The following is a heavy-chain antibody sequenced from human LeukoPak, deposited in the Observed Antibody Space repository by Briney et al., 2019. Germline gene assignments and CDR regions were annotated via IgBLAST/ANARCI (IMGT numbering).Heavy chain of an antibody. CDR1: GYTFTSYG. Sequence: GASVKVSCKASGYTFTSYGISWVRQAPGQGLEWMGWISAYNGNTNYAQKLQGRVTMTTDTSTSTAYMELRSLRSDDTAVYYCARDQGFLEWLSPFDYWGQGTLVTVSS. CDR2: ISAYNGNT. D-gene: IGHD3-3*01. CDR3: ARDQGFLEWLSPFDY. J-gene: IGHJ4*02. V-gene: IGHV1-18*01.